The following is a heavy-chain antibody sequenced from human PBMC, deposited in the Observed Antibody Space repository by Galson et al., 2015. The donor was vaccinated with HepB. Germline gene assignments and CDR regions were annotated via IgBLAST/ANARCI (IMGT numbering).Heavy chain of an antibody. CDR1: GFTFSSYD. J-gene: IGHJ2*01. CDR3: ARGVGVVTSAYWYFDL. Sequence: SLRLSCAASGFTFSSYDMHRVRHVTGKGLEWVSAIGTAGDTYYPGSVKGRFTISRENAKNSLYLQMNSLRAGDTAVYYCARGVGVVTSAYWYFDLWGRGTLVTVSS. CDR2: IGTAGDT. D-gene: IGHD3-3*01. V-gene: IGHV3-13*01.